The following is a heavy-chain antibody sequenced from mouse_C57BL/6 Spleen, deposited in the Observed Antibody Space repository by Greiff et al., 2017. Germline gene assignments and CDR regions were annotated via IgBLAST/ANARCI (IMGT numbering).Heavy chain of an antibody. CDR1: GYTFTSYW. Sequence: QVHVKQPGAELVRPGSSVKLSCKASGYTFTSYWMHWVKQRPIQGLEWIGNIDPSDSETHYNQKFKDKATWTVDKSSSTAYMQRSSLTSEDSAVYYCARGAQATRAMDYWGQGTSVTVSS. CDR2: IDPSDSET. D-gene: IGHD3-2*02. J-gene: IGHJ4*01. V-gene: IGHV1-52*01. CDR3: ARGAQATRAMDY.